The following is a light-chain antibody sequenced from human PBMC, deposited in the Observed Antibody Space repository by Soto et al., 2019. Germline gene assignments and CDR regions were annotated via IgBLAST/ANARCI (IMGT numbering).Light chain of an antibody. CDR3: SSYRSSSTSYV. V-gene: IGLV2-14*01. CDR2: DVS. CDR1: SSDVGDYNY. Sequence: QSVLTQPASVSGSPGQSITISCTGTSSDVGDYNYVSWYQQHPGKAPKLMIYDVSNRPSGVSNRFSGSKSGNTASLTISGLQAEDEADYYCSSYRSSSTSYVFGTGTKVTVL. J-gene: IGLJ1*01.